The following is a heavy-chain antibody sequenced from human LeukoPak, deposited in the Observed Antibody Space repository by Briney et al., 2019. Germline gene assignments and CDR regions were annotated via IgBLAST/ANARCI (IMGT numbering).Heavy chain of an antibody. CDR1: GYTLTELS. Sequence: ASVKVSCKVSGYTLTELSMHWVRQAPGKGLEWRGGFDPEDGETIYAQKFQGRVTMTEDTSTDTAYMELSSLRSEDTAVYYCATDSCGWHNYFDYWGQGTLVTVSS. J-gene: IGHJ4*02. CDR2: FDPEDGET. D-gene: IGHD6-19*01. V-gene: IGHV1-24*01. CDR3: ATDSCGWHNYFDY.